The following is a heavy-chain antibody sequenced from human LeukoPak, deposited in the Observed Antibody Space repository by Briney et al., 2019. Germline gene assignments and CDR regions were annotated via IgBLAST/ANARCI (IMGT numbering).Heavy chain of an antibody. CDR1: GYTFTAYF. D-gene: IGHD7-27*01. V-gene: IGHV1-2*06. Sequence: ASVKVSCKASGYTFTAYFMHWVRQAPGQGLEWMGRINPNSGGTNYAQEFQGRVTMTRDTSISTAYMELSGLRSDDTAVYCCARDLSSTSNWELDYWGQGTLVTVSS. J-gene: IGHJ4*02. CDR3: ARDLSSTSNWELDY. CDR2: INPNSGGT.